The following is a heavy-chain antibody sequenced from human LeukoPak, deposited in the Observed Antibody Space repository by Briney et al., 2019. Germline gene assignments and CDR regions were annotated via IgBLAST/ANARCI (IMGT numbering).Heavy chain of an antibody. CDR3: ARTSAAGMLDY. CDR1: GFTFSSYE. D-gene: IGHD6-13*01. CDR2: ISSSGSTI. Sequence: GGSLRLSCAASGFTFSSYEMNWVRQAPGKGLECVSYISSSGSTIYYADSVKGRFTISGDNAKNSRYLQMNSLRAEDTAVYYCARTSAAGMLDYWGQGTLVTVSS. J-gene: IGHJ4*02. V-gene: IGHV3-48*03.